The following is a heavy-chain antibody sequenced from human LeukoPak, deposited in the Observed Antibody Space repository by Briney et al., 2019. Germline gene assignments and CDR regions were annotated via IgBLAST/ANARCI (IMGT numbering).Heavy chain of an antibody. CDR2: INHSGST. CDR1: GFTFSDYY. V-gene: IGHV4-34*01. CDR3: ASRRWFGELLGFDY. D-gene: IGHD3-10*01. J-gene: IGHJ4*02. Sequence: GSLRLSCAASGFTFSDYYMSWIRQAPGKGLEWIGEINHSGSTNYNPSLKSRVTISVDTSKNQFSLKLSSVTAADTAVYYCASRRWFGELLGFDYWGQGTLVTVSS.